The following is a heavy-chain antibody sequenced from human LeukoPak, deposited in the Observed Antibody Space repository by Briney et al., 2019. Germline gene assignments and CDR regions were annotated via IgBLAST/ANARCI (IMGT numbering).Heavy chain of an antibody. CDR1: GFTFSNYN. Sequence: GASVRLSCAASGFTFSNYNMNWVRQAPGKGLEWVSYISRSGTSVYYADSVKGRFTISRDNAKNSLYLHMNSLRDEDTAVYYCAAAGDWGQGTLVTVCS. D-gene: IGHD3-10*01. CDR3: AAAGD. J-gene: IGHJ4*02. CDR2: ISRSGTSV. V-gene: IGHV3-48*02.